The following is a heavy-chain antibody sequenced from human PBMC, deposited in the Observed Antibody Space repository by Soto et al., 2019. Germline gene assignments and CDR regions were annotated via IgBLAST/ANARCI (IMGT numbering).Heavy chain of an antibody. V-gene: IGHV4-31*03. J-gene: IGHJ4*02. CDR3: ARGGGSTKVDY. CDR2: TSNSGST. CDR1: GGSITSSGYY. D-gene: IGHD6-13*01. Sequence: QVQLQESGPGLVKPSQTLSLTCTVSGGSITSSGYYWSWIRQHPGEGLEWIGFTSNSGSTSYNPSRKSRVTIPVDTSSNQFSLNLTSVTAADTAVYYCARGGGSTKVDYWGQGTLVTVSP.